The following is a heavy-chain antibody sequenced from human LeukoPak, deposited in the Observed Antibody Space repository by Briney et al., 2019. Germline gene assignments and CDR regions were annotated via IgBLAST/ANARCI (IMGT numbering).Heavy chain of an antibody. CDR3: ARDRIGDCGTTSCYLAY. CDR2: INPNSGDT. V-gene: IGHV1-2*02. J-gene: IGHJ4*02. D-gene: IGHD2-2*01. CDR1: GYTFTGYY. Sequence: ASVRVSCNTSGYTFTGYYIHWVRQAPGQGLEWMGWINPNSGDTNYAQKFQGRVTMTRDTSIRTAYMELSRLTSDDTAVYFCARDRIGDCGTTSCYLAYWGQGTLVTVSS.